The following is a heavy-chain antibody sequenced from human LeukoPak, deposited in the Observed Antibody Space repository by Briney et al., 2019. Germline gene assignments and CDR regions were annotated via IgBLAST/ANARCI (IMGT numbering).Heavy chain of an antibody. CDR1: GFAFNAYA. J-gene: IGHJ4*02. V-gene: IGHV3-30-3*01. CDR3: ASPSRDGYNWGADY. D-gene: IGHD5-24*01. CDR2: ISYDGSNK. Sequence: PGGSLRLSCAASGFAFNAYAMSWVRQAPGKGLEWVAVISYDGSNKYYADSVKGRFTISRDNSKNTLYLQMNSLRAEDTAMYYCASPSRDGYNWGADYWGQGTLVTVSS.